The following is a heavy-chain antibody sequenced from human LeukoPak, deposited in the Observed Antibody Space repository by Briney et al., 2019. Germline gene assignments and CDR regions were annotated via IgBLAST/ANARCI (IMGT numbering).Heavy chain of an antibody. V-gene: IGHV3-7*01. CDR1: GFTFSRYW. Sequence: GVSLRLSCAVSGFTFSRYWLSWVHEAPGKGLERVANLKQDGSEKYHVDSVKGQFTISSDNAKISLYLQMNSQRAEDTAVYYCASVSPPQYYYDSSGYYLTDAFDDWGQGTLVTVSS. D-gene: IGHD3-22*01. CDR2: LKQDGSEK. CDR3: ASVSPPQYYYDSSGYYLTDAFDD. J-gene: IGHJ4*02.